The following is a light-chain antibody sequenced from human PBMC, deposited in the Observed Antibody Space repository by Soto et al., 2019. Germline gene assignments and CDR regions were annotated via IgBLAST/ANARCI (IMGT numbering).Light chain of an antibody. CDR2: GAS. CDR3: QQYNNWPWT. J-gene: IGKJ1*01. V-gene: IGKV3-15*01. Sequence: EIVMTQSPATLSVSPGERATLSCRASQSLDSNLAWYQQKPGQAPRLLIYGASTRATGIPARFSGSESGTECTLTISSLQSADFAVYYCQQYNNWPWTFGRGTKVEIK. CDR1: QSLDSN.